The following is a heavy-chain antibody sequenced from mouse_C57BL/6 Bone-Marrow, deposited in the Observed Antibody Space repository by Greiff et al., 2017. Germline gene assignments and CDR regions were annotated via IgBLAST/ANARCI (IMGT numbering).Heavy chain of an antibody. CDR3: APTGTGFAY. D-gene: IGHD4-1*02. J-gene: IGHJ3*01. Sequence: VKLVESGAELVKPGASVKMSCKASGYTFTSYWITWVKQRPGQGLEWIGDIYPGSGSTNYNEKFKSKATLTVDTSSSTAYMQLSSLTSEDSAVYYCAPTGTGFAYWGQGTLVTVSA. V-gene: IGHV1-55*01. CDR2: IYPGSGST. CDR1: GYTFTSYW.